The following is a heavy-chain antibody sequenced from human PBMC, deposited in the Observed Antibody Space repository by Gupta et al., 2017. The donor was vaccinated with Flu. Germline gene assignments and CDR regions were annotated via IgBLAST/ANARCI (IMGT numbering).Heavy chain of an antibody. CDR1: G. D-gene: IGHD5-18*01. CDR2: IWYDGSNK. J-gene: IGHJ4*02. CDR3: ARGYSYALSGVDY. Sequence: GMHWVRQAPGKGLEWVAVIWYDGSNKYYADSVKGRFTISRDNSKNTLYLQMNSLRAEDTAVYYCARGYSYALSGVDYWGQGTLVTVSS. V-gene: IGHV3-33*01.